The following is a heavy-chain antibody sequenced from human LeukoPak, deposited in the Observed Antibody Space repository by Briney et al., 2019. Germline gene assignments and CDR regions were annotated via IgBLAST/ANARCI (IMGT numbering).Heavy chain of an antibody. Sequence: GSLRLSCAASGFPFSNYWMTWVRQAPGKGLEWIGNIYYSGSTYYIPSLKSRLTISVDTSKNHFSLKLSSVTAADTAVYNCARVGSSWPHYYFDYWGQGTLVSVSS. CDR1: GFPFSNYW. V-gene: IGHV4-4*02. CDR2: IYYSGST. CDR3: ARVGSSWPHYYFDY. J-gene: IGHJ4*02. D-gene: IGHD6-13*01.